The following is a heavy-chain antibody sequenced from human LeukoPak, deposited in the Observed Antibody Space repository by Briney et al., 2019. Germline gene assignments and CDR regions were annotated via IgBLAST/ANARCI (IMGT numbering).Heavy chain of an antibody. CDR3: AREAYYYDSSGYYELDY. D-gene: IGHD3-22*01. CDR2: IIPIFGTA. J-gene: IGHJ4*02. CDR1: GGTFSSYA. V-gene: IGHV1-69*06. Sequence: ASVKVSCKASGGTFSSYAISWVRQAPGQGLEWVGGIIPIFGTANYAQKFQGRVTITADKSTSTAYMELSSLRSGDTAVYYCAREAYYYDSSGYYELDYWGQGTLVTVSS.